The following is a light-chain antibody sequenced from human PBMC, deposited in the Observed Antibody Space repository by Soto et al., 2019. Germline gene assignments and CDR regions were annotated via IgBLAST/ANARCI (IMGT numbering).Light chain of an antibody. CDR3: QHYSASLWT. CDR1: QSVSSSY. Sequence: IVMTQSPASLSVSPGERATLSCRASQSVSSSYLAWYQQKPGQAPRLLIYGTSSRATGIPDRFSGSGSGTDFTLTISRLEPEDFAVYYCQHYSASLWTFGQGTKVDIK. CDR2: GTS. J-gene: IGKJ1*01. V-gene: IGKV3-20*01.